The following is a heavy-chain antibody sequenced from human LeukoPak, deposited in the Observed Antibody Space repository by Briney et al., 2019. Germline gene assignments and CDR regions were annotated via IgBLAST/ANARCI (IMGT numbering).Heavy chain of an antibody. J-gene: IGHJ5*02. D-gene: IGHD1-1*01. CDR2: IYTGGPT. CDR3: ARVVPYWKGKPFAP. CDR1: GITVSSNY. Sequence: GGSLRLSCAASGITVSSNYMTGVRQPPGKGRQWVAVIYTGGPTYSPDSVKGRFTISRDSSKNTLYLQMRSLRVADTAVYYCARVVPYWKGKPFAPWGQGTLVTVSS. V-gene: IGHV3-66*01.